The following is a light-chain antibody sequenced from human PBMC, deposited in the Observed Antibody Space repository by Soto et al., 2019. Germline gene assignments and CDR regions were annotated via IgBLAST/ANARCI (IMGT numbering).Light chain of an antibody. Sequence: QSVLTQPASLSGSPGQSITISCTGSNSDIGNYNIVSWYQQHPDKAPQLIIYEVTKRPSGVSNRFSGSKSGNTASLTISGLQAEDEGDYHCCSYAGRNVFVFGTGTKVTVL. CDR1: NSDIGNYNI. CDR3: CSYAGRNVFV. J-gene: IGLJ1*01. V-gene: IGLV2-23*02. CDR2: EVT.